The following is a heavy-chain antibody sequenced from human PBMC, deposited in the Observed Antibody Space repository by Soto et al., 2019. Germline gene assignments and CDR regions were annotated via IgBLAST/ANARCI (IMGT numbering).Heavy chain of an antibody. J-gene: IGHJ4*02. V-gene: IGHV3-49*04. Sequence: GPRRIPCGASGCVFGDYAVTWVRQAPGKGLEWVGVVRSETYGGSTEYAASVKGRFRISRDDSESIAYLQMTGLKTEDTAVYYCTRGRGTRGWYADYWGKGILVTVYS. CDR2: VRSETYGGST. CDR1: GCVFGDYA. D-gene: IGHD6-19*01. CDR3: TRGRGTRGWYADY.